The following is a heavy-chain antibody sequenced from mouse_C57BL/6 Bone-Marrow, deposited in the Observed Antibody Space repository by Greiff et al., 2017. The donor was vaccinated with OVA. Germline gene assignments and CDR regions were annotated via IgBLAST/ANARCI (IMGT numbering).Heavy chain of an antibody. CDR3: ARMGGYDGGDFDY. CDR1: GYTFTNYW. D-gene: IGHD2-2*01. J-gene: IGHJ2*01. V-gene: IGHV1-63*01. Sequence: QVQLKESGAELVRPGTSVKMSCKASGYTFTNYWIGWAKQRPGHGLEWIGDIYPGGGYTNYNEKFKGKATLTADKSSSTAYMQFSSLTSEDSAIYYCARMGGYDGGDFDYWGQGTTLTVSS. CDR2: IYPGGGYT.